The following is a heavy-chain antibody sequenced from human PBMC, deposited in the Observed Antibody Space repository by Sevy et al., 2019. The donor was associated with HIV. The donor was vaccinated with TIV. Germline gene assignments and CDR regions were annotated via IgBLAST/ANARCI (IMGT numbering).Heavy chain of an antibody. Sequence: QLGGSLRLSCAASGFTFSSYAMSWVRQAPGKGLEWVSAISGSGGSTYYADSVKGRFTISRDNSKNTLYLQMNSLRAEDTAVYYCAKPQRSPSTLWYYYYGMDVWGQGTTVTVSS. CDR1: GFTFSSYA. J-gene: IGHJ6*02. V-gene: IGHV3-23*01. CDR2: ISGSGGST. D-gene: IGHD6-25*01. CDR3: AKPQRSPSTLWYYYYGMDV.